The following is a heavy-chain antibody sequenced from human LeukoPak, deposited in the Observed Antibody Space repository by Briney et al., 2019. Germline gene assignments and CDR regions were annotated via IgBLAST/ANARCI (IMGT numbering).Heavy chain of an antibody. CDR2: ISYDGSNK. CDR3: AREGIQLWFGGVGDWFDP. CDR1: GFTFSSYA. D-gene: IGHD5-18*01. Sequence: GRSLRLSCAASGFTFSSYAMHWVRQAPGKGLEWVAIISYDGSNKYYADSVKGRFTISRDNSKNTLYLQMNSLRAEDTAAYYCAREGIQLWFGGVGDWFDPWGQGTLVTVSS. V-gene: IGHV3-30-3*01. J-gene: IGHJ5*02.